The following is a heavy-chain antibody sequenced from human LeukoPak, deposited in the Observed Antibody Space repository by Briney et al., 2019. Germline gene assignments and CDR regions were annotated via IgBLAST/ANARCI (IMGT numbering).Heavy chain of an antibody. CDR2: INHSGST. J-gene: IGHJ6*02. Sequence: SETLSLTCAVYGGSFSGYYWSWIRQPPGNGLEWIGEINHSGSTNYNPSLKSRVTISVDTSKNQFSLKLSSVTAADTAVYYCARARCSGGSCYGSYYYYGMDVWGQGTAVTVSS. CDR1: GGSFSGYY. CDR3: ARARCSGGSCYGSYYYYGMDV. D-gene: IGHD2-15*01. V-gene: IGHV4-34*01.